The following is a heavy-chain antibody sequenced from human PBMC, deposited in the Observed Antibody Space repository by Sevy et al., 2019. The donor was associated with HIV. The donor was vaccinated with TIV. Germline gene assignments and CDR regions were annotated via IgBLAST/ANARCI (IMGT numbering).Heavy chain of an antibody. CDR2: IYYTGST. CDR3: ARNKSRREGEYWFDP. D-gene: IGHD1-26*01. Sequence: SETLSLTCTVSGGSISSGAYYWSWIRQHPGTGLECIGYIYYTGSTYHNPSLRSRVTMSVDTSKNQFSLRLSSVTAADTAVYYRARNKSRREGEYWFDPWGQGTLVTVSS. CDR1: GGSISSGAYY. V-gene: IGHV4-31*03. J-gene: IGHJ5*02.